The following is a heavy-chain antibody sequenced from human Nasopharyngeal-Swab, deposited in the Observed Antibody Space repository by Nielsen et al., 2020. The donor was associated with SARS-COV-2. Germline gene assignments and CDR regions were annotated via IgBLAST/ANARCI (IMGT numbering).Heavy chain of an antibody. Sequence: GESLKISCAASGFTFSSDSMNWVRQAPGRRLEWVSSISSSSSYIYYADSVKGRFTISRDNAKNSLYLQMNSLRAEDTAVYYCARDRDCSGGSCYSSTNDAFDIWGQGTMVTVSS. V-gene: IGHV3-21*01. D-gene: IGHD2-15*01. CDR1: GFTFSSDS. J-gene: IGHJ3*02. CDR3: ARDRDCSGGSCYSSTNDAFDI. CDR2: ISSSSSYI.